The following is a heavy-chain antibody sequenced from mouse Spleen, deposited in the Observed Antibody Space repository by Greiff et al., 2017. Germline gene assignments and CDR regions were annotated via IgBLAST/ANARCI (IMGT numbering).Heavy chain of an antibody. CDR3: ARACSSARFAY. CDR2: ISDGGSYT. D-gene: IGHD1-1*01. CDR1: GFTFSSYA. J-gene: IGHJ3*01. V-gene: IGHV5-4*03. Sequence: EVKLVESGGGLVKPGGSLKLSCAASGFTFSSYAMSWVRQTPEKRLEWVATISDGGSYTYYPDNVKGRFTISRDNAKNNLYLQMSHLKSEDTARYYCARACSSARFAYWGQGTLVTVSA.